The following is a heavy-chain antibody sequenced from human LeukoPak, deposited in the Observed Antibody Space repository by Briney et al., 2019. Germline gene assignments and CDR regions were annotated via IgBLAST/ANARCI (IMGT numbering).Heavy chain of an antibody. J-gene: IGHJ6*03. CDR2: INPSGGST. D-gene: IGHD6-6*01. CDR3: ARGERSSVYYYYYMDV. V-gene: IGHV1-46*01. Sequence: GASVKVSCKASGYTFTNNDIHWVRQAPGQGLEWMGIINPSGGSTSYAQKFQGRVTMTRDTSTSTVYMELSSLRSEDTAVYYCARGERSSVYYYYYMDVWGKGTTVTVSS. CDR1: GYTFTNND.